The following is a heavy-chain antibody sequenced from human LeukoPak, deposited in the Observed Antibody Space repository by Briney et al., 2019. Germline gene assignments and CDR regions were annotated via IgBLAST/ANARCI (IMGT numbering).Heavy chain of an antibody. D-gene: IGHD3-16*01. CDR2: ISGSGGST. V-gene: IGHV3-23*01. J-gene: IGHJ6*02. CDR3: AKSITGPSDYYYYGMDV. CDR1: GFTFSNAW. Sequence: GGSLRLSCAASGFTFSNAWMSWVRQAPGKGLEWVSAISGSGGSTYYADSVKGRFTISRDNSKNTLYLQMNSLRAEDTAVYYCAKSITGPSDYYYYGMDVWGQGTTVTVSS.